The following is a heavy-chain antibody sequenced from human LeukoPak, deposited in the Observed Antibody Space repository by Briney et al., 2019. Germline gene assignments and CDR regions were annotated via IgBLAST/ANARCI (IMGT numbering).Heavy chain of an antibody. V-gene: IGHV3-21*01. CDR1: GFTFSSYS. CDR3: AKDGRRLGWNFDY. J-gene: IGHJ4*02. D-gene: IGHD6-19*01. CDR2: ISSSSSYI. Sequence: KAGGSLRLSCAASGFTFSSYSMNWVRQAPGKGLEWVSSISSSSSYIYYADSVKGRFTISRDNAKNSLYLQMNSLRAEDTAVYYCAKDGRRLGWNFDYWGRGTLVTVSS.